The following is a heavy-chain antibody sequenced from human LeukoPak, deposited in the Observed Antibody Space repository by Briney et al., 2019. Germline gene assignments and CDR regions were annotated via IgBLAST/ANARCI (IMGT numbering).Heavy chain of an antibody. D-gene: IGHD1-26*01. CDR1: GFTFSNYW. CDR3: AKDRGSVGPNHFDY. CDR2: ISGSGGST. J-gene: IGHJ4*02. Sequence: GGSLRLSCAASGFTFSNYWMTWVRQAPGKGLEWVSGISGSGGSTFYADSVKGRFTISRDNSNNSLCLQMNSLRAEDTAVYYCAKDRGSVGPNHFDYWGQGTPVTVSS. V-gene: IGHV3-23*01.